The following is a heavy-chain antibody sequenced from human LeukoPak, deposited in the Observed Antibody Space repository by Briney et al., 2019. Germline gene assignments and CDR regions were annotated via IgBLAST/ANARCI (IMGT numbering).Heavy chain of an antibody. CDR1: GFTFGDYS. Sequence: GGSLRLSCTASGFTFGDYSMSWVRQAPGKGLEWVGIIRSKAYGGTTEYAASVKGRFTISRDDSKSIAYLQMNSLKTEDTAVYYCTRVTPPHYYDSSGYYSWGQGTLVTVSS. V-gene: IGHV3-49*04. J-gene: IGHJ4*02. CDR3: TRVTPPHYYDSSGYYS. CDR2: IRSKAYGGTT. D-gene: IGHD3-22*01.